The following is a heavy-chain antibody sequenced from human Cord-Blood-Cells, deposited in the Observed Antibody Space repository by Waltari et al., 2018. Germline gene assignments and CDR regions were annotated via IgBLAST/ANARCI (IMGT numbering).Heavy chain of an antibody. CDR2: INPNSGGT. J-gene: IGHJ3*02. V-gene: IGHV1-2*02. CDR3: ARSGVVVPAAILAFDI. D-gene: IGHD2-2*02. Sequence: QVQLVQPGAAVKKPGASVKVSCKASGYTFTGHTMHRVLKAPGQGLEWMGWINPNSGGTNYAQKFQGRVTMTRDTSISTAYMELSRLRSDDTAVYYCARSGVVVPAAILAFDIWGQGTMVTVSS. CDR1: GYTFTGHT.